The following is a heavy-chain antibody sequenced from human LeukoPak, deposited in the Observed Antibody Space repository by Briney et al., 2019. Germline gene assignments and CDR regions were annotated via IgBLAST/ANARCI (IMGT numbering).Heavy chain of an antibody. CDR3: ARGEYSSSWYFVLH. CDR2: NHYSGTT. J-gene: IGHJ4*02. D-gene: IGHD6-13*01. CDR1: GGPISSYY. Sequence: PSETLSLTCSVPGGPISSYYWSWIRQPPGKGLEWIGYNHYSGTTNYNPSLKSRVTISVDRSKNQFSLKLNSVTAADTAVYYCARGEYSSSWYFVLHWGQGTLVTVSS. V-gene: IGHV4-59*01.